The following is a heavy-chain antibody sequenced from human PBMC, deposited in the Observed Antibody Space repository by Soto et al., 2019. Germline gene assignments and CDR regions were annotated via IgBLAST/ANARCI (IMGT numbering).Heavy chain of an antibody. CDR3: ARLLGRSGSY. D-gene: IGHD3-22*01. CDR1: GDSVSSNSAA. CDR2: TYYRSKWYN. Sequence: SQTLSLTCVISGDSVSSNSAAWNWIRQSPSRGLEWLGRTYYRSKWYNDYAVSVRSRITINPDTSKNQFSLKLSSVTAADTAVYYCARLLGRSGSYWGQGTLVTASS. J-gene: IGHJ4*02. V-gene: IGHV6-1*01.